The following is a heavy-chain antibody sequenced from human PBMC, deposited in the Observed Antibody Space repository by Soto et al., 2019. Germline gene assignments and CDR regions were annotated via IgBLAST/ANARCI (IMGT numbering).Heavy chain of an antibody. J-gene: IGHJ3*01. D-gene: IGHD2-15*01. Sequence: GGSRRLSCEASGFNLIGSWTYWVRQAPGKGLVWVSRINSDRTSVSYANSVKGRFTISRDNAKNTLDLQMNSLRVEDTAVYYCVKGGSFSYDAFDLWGQGTMVTVSS. CDR1: GFNLIGSW. CDR3: VKGGSFSYDAFDL. CDR2: INSDRTSV. V-gene: IGHV3-74*01.